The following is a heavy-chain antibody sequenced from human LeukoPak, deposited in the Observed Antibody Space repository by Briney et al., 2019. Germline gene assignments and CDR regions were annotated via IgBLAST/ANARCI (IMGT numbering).Heavy chain of an antibody. V-gene: IGHV4-39*01. D-gene: IGHD2/OR15-2a*01. CDR1: GGSISSSSYY. CDR2: IYYSGST. CDR3: ARRIIVQGGFDP. Sequence: SETLSLTCTDSGGSISSSSYYWGWIRQPPGKGLEWIGSIYYSGSTYYNPSLKSRVTISVDTSKNQFSLKLSSVTAADTAVYYCARRIIVQGGFDPWGQGTLVTVSS. J-gene: IGHJ5*02.